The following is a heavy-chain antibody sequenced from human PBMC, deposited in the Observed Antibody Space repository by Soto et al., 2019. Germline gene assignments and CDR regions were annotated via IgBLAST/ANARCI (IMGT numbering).Heavy chain of an antibody. J-gene: IGHJ4*02. CDR3: AKDFDRGGWYYLDS. V-gene: IGHV3-23*01. CDR1: GLIFSDFA. D-gene: IGHD3-9*01. CDR2: ISGNGGST. Sequence: EVQLLESGGGLVQPGGSLTLSCAASGLIFSDFAMTWVRQAPGKGLEWVSTISGNGGSTYFAAPIKGRFTISRDNSKNLLYLQMRSLRDEDTAKYYCAKDFDRGGWYYLDSWGQGNPVTVSS.